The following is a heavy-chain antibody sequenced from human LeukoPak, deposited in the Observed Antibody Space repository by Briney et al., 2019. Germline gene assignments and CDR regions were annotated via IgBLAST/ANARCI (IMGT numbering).Heavy chain of an antibody. CDR3: ASLNSGSSLRADY. CDR2: INHSGST. J-gene: IGHJ4*02. CDR1: GGSFSGYY. V-gene: IGHV4-34*01. Sequence: SETLSLTCAVYGGSFSGYYWSWIRQPPGKGLEWIGEINHSGSTNYNPSLKSRVTISVDTSKNQFSLKLSSVTAADTAVYYCASLNSGSSLRADYWGQGTLVTVSS. D-gene: IGHD1-26*01.